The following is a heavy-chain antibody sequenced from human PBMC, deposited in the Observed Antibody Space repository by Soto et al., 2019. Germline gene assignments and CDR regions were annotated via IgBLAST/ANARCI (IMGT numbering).Heavy chain of an antibody. CDR2: INPNSGGT. Sequence: ASVKVSCKASGFTFTSYDINWVRQATGQGLEWMGWINPNSGGTNYAQKFQGWVTMTRDTSISTAYMELSRLRSDDTAVYYCARGDILTGYYILYFDYWGQGTLVTVSS. D-gene: IGHD3-9*01. CDR1: GFTFTSYD. CDR3: ARGDILTGYYILYFDY. J-gene: IGHJ4*02. V-gene: IGHV1-2*04.